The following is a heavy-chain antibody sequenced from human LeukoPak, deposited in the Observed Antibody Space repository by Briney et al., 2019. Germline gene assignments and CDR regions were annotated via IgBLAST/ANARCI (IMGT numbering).Heavy chain of an antibody. J-gene: IGHJ4*02. CDR1: GFTFDDYG. D-gene: IGHD1-14*01. V-gene: IGHV3-20*04. Sequence: GGSLRLSCAASGFTFDDYGMSWVRQAPGKGLEWVAGINWKGVSIAYADSVKGRFTISRDNAKNSIFLEMNGLTGEDTAFYYCASVPEPYYFDYWGQGTLVTVS. CDR3: ASVPEPYYFDY. CDR2: INWKGVSI.